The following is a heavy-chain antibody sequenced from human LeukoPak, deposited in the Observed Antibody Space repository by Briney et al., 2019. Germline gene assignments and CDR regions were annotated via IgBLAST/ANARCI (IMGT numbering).Heavy chain of an antibody. CDR1: GFTFSSYW. Sequence: PGGSLRLSCAASGFTFSSYWMHWVRQAPGKGLEWVSLISWHGVNIYYADSVKGRFTISRDNSKNSLYLQMSSLRTEDTAFYYCARDNDYGGNSAFDYWGQGTLVTVSS. J-gene: IGHJ4*02. V-gene: IGHV3-43*01. CDR3: ARDNDYGGNSAFDY. CDR2: ISWHGVNI. D-gene: IGHD4-23*01.